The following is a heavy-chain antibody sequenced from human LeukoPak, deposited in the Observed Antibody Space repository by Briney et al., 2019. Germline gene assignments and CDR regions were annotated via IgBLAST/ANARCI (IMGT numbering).Heavy chain of an antibody. CDR3: ARDRIVGATTIYAFDI. D-gene: IGHD1-26*01. V-gene: IGHV4-59*01. CDR1: GGSISSYY. Sequence: PSETLSLTCTVSGGSISSYYWSWIRQPPGKGLEWIGYIYYSGSTNYNPSLKSRVTISVDTSKNQFSLKLSSVTAADTAVYYCARDRIVGATTIYAFDIWGQGTMVTVPS. J-gene: IGHJ3*02. CDR2: IYYSGST.